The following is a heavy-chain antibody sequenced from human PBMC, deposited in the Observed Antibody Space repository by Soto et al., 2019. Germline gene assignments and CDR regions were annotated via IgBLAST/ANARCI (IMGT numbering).Heavy chain of an antibody. CDR3: SRDAQKWLVAAFEI. J-gene: IGHJ3*02. Sequence: ASVKVSCKASGYTFVSYGISWVRQAPGQGLEWMGWISPYNGNTNYVQKFQGRVTMTTDTSTSTVYMELRSLRSDDTAVYYCSRDAQKWLVAAFEIWGQGTMVTVSS. CDR1: GYTFVSYG. CDR2: ISPYNGNT. V-gene: IGHV1-18*01. D-gene: IGHD6-19*01.